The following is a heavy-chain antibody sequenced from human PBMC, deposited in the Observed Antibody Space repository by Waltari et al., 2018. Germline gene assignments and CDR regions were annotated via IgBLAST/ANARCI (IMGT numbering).Heavy chain of an antibody. CDR1: GGTFSSYT. CDR3: ARDLGGPTVTTKEDY. V-gene: IGHV1-69*08. CDR2: IIPILGIA. D-gene: IGHD4-4*01. J-gene: IGHJ4*02. Sequence: QVQLVQSGAEVKKPGSSVKVSCKASGGTFSSYTISWVRQAPGQGLEWMGRIIPILGIANYEQKFQGRVTITADKSTSTAYMELSSLRSEDTAVYYCARDLGGPTVTTKEDYWGQGTLVTVSS.